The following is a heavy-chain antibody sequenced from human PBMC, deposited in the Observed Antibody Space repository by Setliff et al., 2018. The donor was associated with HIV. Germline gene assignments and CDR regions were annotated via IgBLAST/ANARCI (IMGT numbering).Heavy chain of an antibody. J-gene: IGHJ3*01. CDR3: ARVRSYGSAYDAFDV. D-gene: IGHD3-10*01. Sequence: PSETLSLTCTVSGGSISSYYWSWVRQPPGKGLEWIGYIYYSGNTHYNPSLKSRVTMSVDTSKNQFSLKLSSVTAADTAVYYCARVRSYGSAYDAFDVWGPGTMVTVSS. CDR1: GGSISSYY. CDR2: IYYSGNT. V-gene: IGHV4-59*08.